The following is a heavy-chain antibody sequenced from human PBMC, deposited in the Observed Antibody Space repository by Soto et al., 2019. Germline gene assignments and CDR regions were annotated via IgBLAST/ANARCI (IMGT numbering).Heavy chain of an antibody. CDR1: GYTFTSYD. Sequence: ASVKVSCKASGYTFTSYDINWVRQATGQGLEWMGWMNPNSGNTGYAQKFQGRVTMTRNTSISTAYMELSSLRAEDTAVYYCAKVAYCSSTSCPSPFDYWGQGTLVTVSS. J-gene: IGHJ4*02. V-gene: IGHV1-8*01. CDR2: MNPNSGNT. CDR3: AKVAYCSSTSCPSPFDY. D-gene: IGHD2-2*01.